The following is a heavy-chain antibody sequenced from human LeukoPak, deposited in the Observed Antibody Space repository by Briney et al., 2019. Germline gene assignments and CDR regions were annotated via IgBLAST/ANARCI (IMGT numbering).Heavy chain of an antibody. CDR1: GFIFSSYW. V-gene: IGHV3-48*03. CDR3: AKDGTMIVVVILDY. Sequence: GGSLRLSCAASGFIFSSYWMSWVRQAPGKGLEWVSYISSSGSTIYYADSVKGRFTISRDNAKNSLYLQMNSLRAEDTAVYYCAKDGTMIVVVILDYWGQGTLVTVSS. CDR2: ISSSGSTI. D-gene: IGHD3-22*01. J-gene: IGHJ4*02.